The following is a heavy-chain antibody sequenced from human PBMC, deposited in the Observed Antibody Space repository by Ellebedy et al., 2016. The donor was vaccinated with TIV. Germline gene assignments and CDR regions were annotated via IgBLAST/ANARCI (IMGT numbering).Heavy chain of an antibody. V-gene: IGHV3-11*01. J-gene: IGHJ6*02. CDR1: GFTFSDYY. Sequence: GESLKISXAASGFTFSDYYMSWIRQAPGKGLEWVSYISSSGSTIYYADSVKGRFTISRDNAKNSLYLQMNSLRAEDTAVYYCARGAVPAAIYYYYGMDVWGQGTTVTVSS. CDR2: ISSSGSTI. D-gene: IGHD2-2*01. CDR3: ARGAVPAAIYYYYGMDV.